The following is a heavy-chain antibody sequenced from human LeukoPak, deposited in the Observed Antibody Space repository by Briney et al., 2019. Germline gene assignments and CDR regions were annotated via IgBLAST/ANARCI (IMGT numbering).Heavy chain of an antibody. J-gene: IGHJ4*02. D-gene: IGHD3-22*01. CDR3: AKDLLNYYDSSGPLDY. CDR1: GFTFSSYG. CDR2: ISYDGSNK. V-gene: IGHV3-30*18. Sequence: GSLRLSCGASGFTFSSYGMHWVRRDPGKGLEWVAVISYDGSNKYYADSVKGRFTISRDNSKNTLYLQMNSLRAEDTAVYYCAKDLLNYYDSSGPLDYWGQGTLVTVSS.